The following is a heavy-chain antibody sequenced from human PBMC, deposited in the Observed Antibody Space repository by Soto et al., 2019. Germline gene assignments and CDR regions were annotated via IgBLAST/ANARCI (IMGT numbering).Heavy chain of an antibody. CDR1: GCSLSTSGVC. CDR3: AHRTMQRGNWFDP. J-gene: IGHJ5*02. D-gene: IGHD2-2*01. CDR2: IYWNADK. Sequence: QITLKESCPTLVKPTQTLTLTCTCSGCSLSTSGVCVGWIRQPPGTAREWLALIYWNADKRYSPFLKSRLTIIKDTSKNQVVLTMTNMDTVDTATYYCAHRTMQRGNWFDPWGQGTLVTVSS. V-gene: IGHV2-5*01.